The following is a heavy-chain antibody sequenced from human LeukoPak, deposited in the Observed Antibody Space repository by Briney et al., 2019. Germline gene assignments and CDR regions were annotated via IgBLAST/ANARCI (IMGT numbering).Heavy chain of an antibody. D-gene: IGHD3-16*01. Sequence: GGSLRLSCAASGFTFSSYAMSWVRQAPGKGPEWVSAIGGRGGSTYYADSLGGRFTISRDNSKDMVYLQMNSLKVEDTATYYCGKEGGAWGQGTKVTVSS. CDR1: GFTFSSYA. J-gene: IGHJ5*02. V-gene: IGHV3-23*01. CDR3: GKEGGA. CDR2: IGGRGGST.